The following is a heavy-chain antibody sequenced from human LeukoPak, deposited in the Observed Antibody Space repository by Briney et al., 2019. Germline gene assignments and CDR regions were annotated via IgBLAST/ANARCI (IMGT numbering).Heavy chain of an antibody. CDR3: ATYSILNAREFRY. J-gene: IGHJ1*01. CDR1: GFTFSSYA. Sequence: PGGSLRLSCAASGFTFSSYAMSWVRQAPGKGLEWVANVQHIGGETYYVDSVKGRFTISRDNAKNSVYLQMNSLGADDTAAYYCATYSILNAREFRYWGQGALVTVTS. CDR2: VQHIGGET. D-gene: IGHD4-11*01. V-gene: IGHV3-7*01.